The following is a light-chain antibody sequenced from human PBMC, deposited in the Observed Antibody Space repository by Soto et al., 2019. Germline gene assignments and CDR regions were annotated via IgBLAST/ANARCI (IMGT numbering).Light chain of an antibody. CDR1: QSVSSSY. J-gene: IGKJ2*01. CDR3: QQDGSSRLT. V-gene: IGKV3-20*01. Sequence: EIVLTQSPATLSLSAGERATLSCRASQSVSSSYLTWYQQKPGQAPMLLIYAAFIIATGIPERFSGSGSGTDFTLTISSLQPEDVAVYDGQQDGSSRLTFGQGTKLEIK. CDR2: AAF.